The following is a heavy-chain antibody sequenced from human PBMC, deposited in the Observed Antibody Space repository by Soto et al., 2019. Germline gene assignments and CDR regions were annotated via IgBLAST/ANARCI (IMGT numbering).Heavy chain of an antibody. D-gene: IGHD2-15*01. CDR2: INPNSGGT. CDR3: ARGSCSGGSCPNFDY. V-gene: IGHV1-2*04. Sequence: GASVKVSCKASGYTFTGYYMHWVRQAPGQGLEWMGWINPNSGGTNYAQKFQGWVTMTRDTSISTAYMELSRLRSDDTAVYYCARGSCSGGSCPNFDYWGQGTLVTVSS. J-gene: IGHJ4*02. CDR1: GYTFTGYY.